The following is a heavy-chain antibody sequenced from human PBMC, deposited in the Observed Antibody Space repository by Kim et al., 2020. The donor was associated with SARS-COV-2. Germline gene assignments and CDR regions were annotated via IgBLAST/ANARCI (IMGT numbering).Heavy chain of an antibody. CDR3: TTPTVTTHWFDP. CDR2: IRSKANSYAT. CDR1: GFTFSGSA. Sequence: GGSLRLSCAASGFTFSGSAMHWVRQASGKGLEWVGRIRSKANSYATAYAASVKGRFTISRDDSKNTAYLQMNSLKTEDTAVYYCTTPTVTTHWFDPWGQGTLVTVSS. V-gene: IGHV3-73*01. J-gene: IGHJ5*02. D-gene: IGHD4-17*01.